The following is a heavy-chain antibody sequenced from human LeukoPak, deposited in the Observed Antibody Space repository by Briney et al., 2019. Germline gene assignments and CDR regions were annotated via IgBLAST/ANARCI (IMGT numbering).Heavy chain of an antibody. CDR1: GVSINNDDYY. CDR2: IYYSGSA. D-gene: IGHD5-18*01. V-gene: IGHV4-31*03. J-gene: IGHJ4*02. CDR3: ARDWIRTTFDY. Sequence: TLSLTCTVSGVSINNDDYYWTWARQEPGKGLEWIGHIYYSGSAYYNPSLKSRVTISVDTSKNQFSLKLSSVTAADTAVYYCARDWIRTTFDYWGQGTLVTVSS.